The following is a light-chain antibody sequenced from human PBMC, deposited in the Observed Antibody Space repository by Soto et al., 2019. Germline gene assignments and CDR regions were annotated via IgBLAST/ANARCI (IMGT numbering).Light chain of an antibody. CDR2: GAS. Sequence: EIVLTQSPGTLSLSPGERATLSCRASQSARSNFLAWYTQNPGQAPRLLIYGASNRATGIPDRFSGSGSGADVTLNITRQEPEDFAMYYCQRYDSLRTFGQGTKVEF. CDR1: QSARSNF. CDR3: QRYDSLRT. V-gene: IGKV3-20*01. J-gene: IGKJ1*01.